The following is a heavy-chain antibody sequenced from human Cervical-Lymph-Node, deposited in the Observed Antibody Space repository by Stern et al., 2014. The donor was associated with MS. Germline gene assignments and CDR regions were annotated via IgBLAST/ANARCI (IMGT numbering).Heavy chain of an antibody. CDR1: GYTFTSSG. D-gene: IGHD2-21*02. CDR2: INTYNGGT. Sequence: VQLVESGAEVKKPVASVKVSCKASGYTFTSSGITWVRQAPGQGLEWMGWINTYNGGTNYAQKLQDRVTMTTDTSTTTAHMEVRRLRYDDTAVYYCARDTAQVASWYFDLWGRGTLVTVSS. CDR3: ARDTAQVASWYFDL. J-gene: IGHJ2*01. V-gene: IGHV1-18*01.